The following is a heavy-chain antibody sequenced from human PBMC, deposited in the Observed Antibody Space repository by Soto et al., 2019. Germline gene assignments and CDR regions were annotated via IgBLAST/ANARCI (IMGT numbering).Heavy chain of an antibody. V-gene: IGHV6-1*01. CDR2: TYYRSKWYN. D-gene: IGHD2-15*01. J-gene: IGHJ4*02. Sequence: SQTLSLTYAISGDSVSSNSAAWNWIRQSPSRGLEWLGRTYYRSKWYNDYAVSVKSRISINPDTSKNQFSLQLNSVTPEDAAVYYCARGTVVLRALGFDYWGQGTLVTVSS. CDR3: ARGTVVLRALGFDY. CDR1: GDSVSSNSAA.